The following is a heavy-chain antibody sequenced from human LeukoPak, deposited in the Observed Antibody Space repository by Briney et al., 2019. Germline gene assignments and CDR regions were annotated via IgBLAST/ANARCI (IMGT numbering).Heavy chain of an antibody. CDR1: GYPFTSYG. V-gene: IGHV1-18*01. Sequence: APLKPSCKASGYPFTSYGISWTRQAPGQGLERMGWISAYNGNTNYAQKLQGRVTMTTDTSTSTADMGLRSLRSGDTAVYYCAREQQLGVPGYWGQGTLVSVSS. J-gene: IGHJ4*02. CDR3: AREQQLGVPGY. CDR2: ISAYNGNT. D-gene: IGHD6-13*01.